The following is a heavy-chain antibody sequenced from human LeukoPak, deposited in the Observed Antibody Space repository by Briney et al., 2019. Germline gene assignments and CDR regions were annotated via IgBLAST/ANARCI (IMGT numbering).Heavy chain of an antibody. J-gene: IGHJ4*02. D-gene: IGHD2-21*02. CDR1: GFALSHSGVA. Sequence: SGPTLVNPTQTLTLTCTFSGFALSHSGVAVGWIRQPPGKAPEWLALIYGNDDVRYSPSLQSRLTITKDTSKNQVVLTMTDMDPVDTATYYCSHRQNSDCGYWGQGTLVTVSS. CDR3: SHRQNSDCGY. CDR2: IYGNDDV. V-gene: IGHV2-5*01.